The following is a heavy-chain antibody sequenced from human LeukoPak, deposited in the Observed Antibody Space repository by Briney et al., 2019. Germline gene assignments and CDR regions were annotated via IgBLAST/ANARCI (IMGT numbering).Heavy chain of an antibody. CDR3: ARLGVAAAADY. CDR2: INHSGST. CDR1: GGSFSGYY. Sequence: PSETLCLTCAVYGGSFSGYYWSWIRQPPGKGLEWIGEINHSGSTNYNPSLKSRVTISVDTSKNQFSLKLNSVTAADTAVYYCARLGVAAAADYWGQGTLVTVSS. J-gene: IGHJ4*02. V-gene: IGHV4-34*01. D-gene: IGHD6-13*01.